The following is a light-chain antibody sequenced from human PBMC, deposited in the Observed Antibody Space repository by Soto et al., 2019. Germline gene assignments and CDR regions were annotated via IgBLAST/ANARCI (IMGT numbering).Light chain of an antibody. CDR1: QSVSSN. CDR3: QQYNNWPLYT. Sequence: EIVMTQSPATLSVSPGERATLSCRASQSVSSNLAWYQQKPGQAPRLLIYGASTRATGIPARFSGSGSGTEFTLTISSLQXXXXXXYYCQQYNNWPLYTFGQGTKLEIK. J-gene: IGKJ2*01. V-gene: IGKV3-15*01. CDR2: GAS.